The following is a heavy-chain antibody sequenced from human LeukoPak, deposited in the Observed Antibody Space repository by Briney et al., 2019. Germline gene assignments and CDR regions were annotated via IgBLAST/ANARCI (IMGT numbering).Heavy chain of an antibody. CDR1: GGSFSGYY. CDR3: ARFSSKYYYDSSGYYLDY. J-gene: IGHJ4*02. D-gene: IGHD3-22*01. V-gene: IGHV4-34*01. Sequence: SETLSLTCAVYGGSFSGYYWSWIRQPPGKGLEWIGEINHSGSINYNPSLKSRVTISVDTSKNQFSLKLSSVTAADTAVYYCARFSSKYYYDSSGYYLDYWGQGTLVTVSS. CDR2: INHSGSI.